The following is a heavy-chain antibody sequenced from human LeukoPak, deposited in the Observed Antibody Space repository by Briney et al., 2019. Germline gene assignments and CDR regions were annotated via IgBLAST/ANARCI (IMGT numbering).Heavy chain of an antibody. CDR1: GFTFSSYE. J-gene: IGHJ3*02. D-gene: IGHD4-23*01. Sequence: PGGSQRLSCAASGFTFSSYEMHWVRQAPGKGLEWVSSIISGVGTIYYADSVKGRFTISRDNAKNSLYLHMNSLRAEDTAVYYRGRRVNDAFDIWGQGTMVTVSS. CDR2: IISGVGTI. CDR3: GRRVNDAFDI. V-gene: IGHV3-48*03.